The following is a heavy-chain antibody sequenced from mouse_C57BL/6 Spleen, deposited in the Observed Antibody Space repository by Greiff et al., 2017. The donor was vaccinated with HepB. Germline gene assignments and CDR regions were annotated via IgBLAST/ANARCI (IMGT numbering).Heavy chain of an antibody. V-gene: IGHV5-4*01. J-gene: IGHJ1*03. CDR1: GFTFSSYA. D-gene: IGHD1-1*01. CDR3: ARDGGRSSYWYFDV. CDR2: ISDGGSYT. Sequence: EVQRVESGGGLVKPGGSLKLSCAASGFTFSSYAMSWVRQTPEKRLEWVATISDGGSYTYYPDNVKGRFTISRDNAKNNLYLQMSHLKSEDTAMYYCARDGGRSSYWYFDVWGTGTTVTVSS.